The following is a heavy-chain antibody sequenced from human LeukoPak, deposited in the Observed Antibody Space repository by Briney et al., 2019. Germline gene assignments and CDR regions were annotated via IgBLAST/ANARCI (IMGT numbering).Heavy chain of an antibody. Sequence: SETLSLTCTVSGDSFTSVTDYWAWIRQPPGKGLEWIASGDYSGGTYYNPSLESRVAISADMSKNQISLKLASVTGADTAVYYCAGERGEEYSSGWYKTNYFYNWGQGIRVTVSS. V-gene: IGHV4-39*07. CDR3: AGERGEEYSSGWYKTNYFYN. CDR2: GDYSGGT. CDR1: GDSFTSVTDY. J-gene: IGHJ4*02. D-gene: IGHD6-19*01.